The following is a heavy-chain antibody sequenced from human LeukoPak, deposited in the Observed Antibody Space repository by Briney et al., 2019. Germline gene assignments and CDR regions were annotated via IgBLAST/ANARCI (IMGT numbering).Heavy chain of an antibody. D-gene: IGHD5-18*01. V-gene: IGHV4-34*01. J-gene: IGHJ6*03. Sequence: SETLSLTCAVYGGSFSGYYWSWIRQPPGKGLEWIGEINHSGSTNYNPSLKSRVTISVDTSKNQFSLKLSSVTAADTAVYYCARTSRGGYSYGYPIYYYYYMDVWGKGTTVTISS. CDR3: ARTSRGGYSYGYPIYYYYYMDV. CDR1: GGSFSGYY. CDR2: INHSGST.